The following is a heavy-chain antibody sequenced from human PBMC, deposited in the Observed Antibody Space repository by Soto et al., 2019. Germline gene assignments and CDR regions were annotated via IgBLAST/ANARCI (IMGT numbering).Heavy chain of an antibody. Sequence: HPGGSLRLSCAASGFIFNNNAMHWVRQAPGKGLEWVAVILYDGSNKYYAESVKGRFTISRDNSKSTLYLQMNSLRAEDTALYYCAKGRSYYYYYGVDVWGQGTTVTVSS. CDR2: ILYDGSNK. V-gene: IGHV3-30*18. CDR3: AKGRSYYYYYGVDV. CDR1: GFIFNNNA. J-gene: IGHJ6*02.